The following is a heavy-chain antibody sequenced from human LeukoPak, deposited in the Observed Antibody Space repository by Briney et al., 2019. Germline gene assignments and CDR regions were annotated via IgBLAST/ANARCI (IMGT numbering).Heavy chain of an antibody. V-gene: IGHV3-30*03. D-gene: IGHD1-26*01. CDR3: ARRYSGSYNNYYMDV. CDR1: GFTFSSYA. Sequence: GGSLRLSCAASGFTFSSYAMHWVRQAPGKGLEWVAVISYDGSNKYYADSVKGRFTISRDNSKNTLYLQMNSLRPEDTAVYYCARRYSGSYNNYYMDVWGKGTTVTVSS. CDR2: ISYDGSNK. J-gene: IGHJ6*03.